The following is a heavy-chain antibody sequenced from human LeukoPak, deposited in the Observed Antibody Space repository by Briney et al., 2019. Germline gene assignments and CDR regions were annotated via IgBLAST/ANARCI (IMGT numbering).Heavy chain of an antibody. Sequence: GGSLRLSCAASGFTFSKYAMHWVRQAPGKGLEWVAVISYDGSNKYYADSVKGRFTISRDNSKNTLYVQMNSLRAEDTAVYYCARDGYDYSNWGYFDYWGQGTLVTVSS. V-gene: IGHV3-30*04. CDR3: ARDGYDYSNWGYFDY. D-gene: IGHD4-11*01. J-gene: IGHJ4*02. CDR2: ISYDGSNK. CDR1: GFTFSKYA.